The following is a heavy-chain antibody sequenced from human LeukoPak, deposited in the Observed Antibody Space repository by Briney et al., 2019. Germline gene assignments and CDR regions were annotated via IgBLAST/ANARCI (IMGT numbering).Heavy chain of an antibody. D-gene: IGHD5-24*01. Sequence: GESLKISCKGSGYSFTNYWIGWVRQMPRKDLEWMGIIYPGDSDTRYSPSFQGQVTISAEKSISTAYLQWSSLKASDTALYYCASRKKGMATAGFDYWGQGTLVTVSS. CDR2: IYPGDSDT. J-gene: IGHJ4*02. CDR3: ASRKKGMATAGFDY. CDR1: GYSFTNYW. V-gene: IGHV5-51*01.